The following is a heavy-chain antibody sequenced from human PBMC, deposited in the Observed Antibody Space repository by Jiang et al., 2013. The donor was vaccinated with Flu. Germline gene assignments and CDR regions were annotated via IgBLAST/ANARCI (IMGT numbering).Heavy chain of an antibody. J-gene: IGHJ5*01. CDR1: GDTFSSYA. D-gene: IGHD5-18*01. CDR3: ARGVGGYSYGYVLS. CDR2: IIPIFGTT. Sequence: GAEVKKPGSSVKVSCKASGDTFSSYAITWVRQAPGQGLEWMGGIIPIFGTTNYAQKFQDRVTISADESASAAYMELTGLRSEDTAVYYCARGVGGYSYGYVLSW. V-gene: IGHV1-69*01.